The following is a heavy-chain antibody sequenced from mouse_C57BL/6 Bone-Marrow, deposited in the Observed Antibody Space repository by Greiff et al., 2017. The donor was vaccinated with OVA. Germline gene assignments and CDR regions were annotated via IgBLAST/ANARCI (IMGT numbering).Heavy chain of an antibody. CDR1: GYTFTSYW. V-gene: IGHV1-64*01. CDR2: IHPNSGST. Sequence: VQLQQPGAELVKPGASVKLSCKASGYTFTSYWMHWVKQRPGQGLEWIGMIHPNSGSTNYNEKFKSKATLTVDKSSSTAYMQLSSLTSEDSAVYYCASITTVVAGDWYFDVWGTGTTVTVYS. CDR3: ASITTVVAGDWYFDV. D-gene: IGHD1-1*01. J-gene: IGHJ1*03.